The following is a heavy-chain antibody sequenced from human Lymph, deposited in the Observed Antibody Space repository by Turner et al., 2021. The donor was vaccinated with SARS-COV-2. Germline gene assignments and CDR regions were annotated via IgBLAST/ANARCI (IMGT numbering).Heavy chain of an antibody. D-gene: IGHD1-26*01. Sequence: QVQLLESGGGLVQPGGSLMPSCSATGFTFSSFAMRWVRQAGGEGVEGMARRSDDGDNEYYADGVKGRFTITRNKSKDTQYMHMNSQRAEDTDVYYCGRGHSGNYYFFDYWGQGTLVTVSS. CDR3: GRGHSGNYYFFDY. CDR2: RSDDGDNE. J-gene: IGHJ4*02. CDR1: GFTFSSFA. V-gene: IGHV3-30-3*01.